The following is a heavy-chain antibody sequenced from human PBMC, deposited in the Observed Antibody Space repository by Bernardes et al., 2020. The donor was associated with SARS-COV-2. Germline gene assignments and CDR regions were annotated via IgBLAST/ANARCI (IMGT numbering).Heavy chain of an antibody. D-gene: IGHD6-19*01. Sequence: GESLKISCWASGYIFSDYWIAWVRQMPGKGLEWMGIVYPGDSDTKYSPSFQGQVIISADKSSNTAYVQWDSLEASDTGMYYCARHSVAGTMFVDFWGHGTQLTVSS. CDR3: ARHSVAGTMFVDF. V-gene: IGHV5-51*01. J-gene: IGHJ4*03. CDR2: VYPGDSDT. CDR1: GYIFSDYW.